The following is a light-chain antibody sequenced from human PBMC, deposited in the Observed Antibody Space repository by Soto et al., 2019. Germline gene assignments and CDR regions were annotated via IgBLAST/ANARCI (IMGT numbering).Light chain of an antibody. CDR2: EVS. Sequence: QSALTQPASVSGSPGQSITISCTGTRTDVGGYNFVSWYKQHPGKAPKLIIYEVSNRPSGVSNRFSVSKSDNTASLTISGLQAEDEADYYCCSYVSSKTYVFGTGTKVTVL. CDR1: RTDVGGYNF. CDR3: CSYVSSKTYV. V-gene: IGLV2-14*01. J-gene: IGLJ1*01.